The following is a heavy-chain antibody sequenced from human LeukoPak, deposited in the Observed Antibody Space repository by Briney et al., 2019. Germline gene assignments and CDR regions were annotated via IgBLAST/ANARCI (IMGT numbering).Heavy chain of an antibody. CDR3: SRDRLGGLDL. V-gene: IGHV3-21*06. Sequence: KAGGSLRLSCAASGFDFSTYAINWVRQAPGKGLEWVSSISTMSNYIFYGDSVKGRFTISRDNAKNSVYLQMNSLRPDDTAVYYCSRDRLGGLDLWGQGTLVTVS. CDR1: GFDFSTYA. J-gene: IGHJ5*02. CDR2: ISTMSNYI. D-gene: IGHD5-12*01.